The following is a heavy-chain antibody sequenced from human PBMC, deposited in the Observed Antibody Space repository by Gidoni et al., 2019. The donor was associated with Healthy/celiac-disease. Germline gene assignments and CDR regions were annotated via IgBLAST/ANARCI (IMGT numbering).Heavy chain of an antibody. CDR2: IWYDGSNK. Sequence: QVQLVESGGGVVQPGRSLRLSCAASSFTFSSYGLHWVRQAPGKGLEWVAVIWYDGSNKYYADSVKGRFTISRDNSKNTLYLQMNSLRAEDTAVYYCARAMPYSSSWYGGDYYYGMDVWGQGTTVTVSS. CDR3: ARAMPYSSSWYGGDYYYGMDV. V-gene: IGHV3-33*01. D-gene: IGHD6-13*01. J-gene: IGHJ6*02. CDR1: SFTFSSYG.